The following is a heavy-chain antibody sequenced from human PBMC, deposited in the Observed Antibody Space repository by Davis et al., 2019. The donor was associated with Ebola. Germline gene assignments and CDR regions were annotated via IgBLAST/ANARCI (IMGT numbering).Heavy chain of an antibody. Sequence: MPSETLSLTCTVSGGSISGIFWSWIRQSPGEGLEWVGYIHVSGRTSYNPSFKSRVTISLDMSKNQFSLKVGSVTAADTAVYYCVRHVRGYDWGQGIPVTVSS. D-gene: IGHD5-12*01. CDR1: GGSISGIF. CDR2: IHVSGRT. CDR3: VRHVRGYD. V-gene: IGHV4-59*08. J-gene: IGHJ4*02.